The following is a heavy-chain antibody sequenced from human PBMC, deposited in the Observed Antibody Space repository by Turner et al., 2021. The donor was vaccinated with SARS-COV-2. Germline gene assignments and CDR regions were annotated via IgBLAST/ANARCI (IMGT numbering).Heavy chain of an antibody. V-gene: IGHV4-61*05. Sequence: QLQLQESGPGLVKPSETLSLTCTVSGGSISSSSYYWGWIRQPPGKGLEWIGYIYYSGSTKYNPSLKSRVTISVDTSKNQFSLKLSSVTAADTAVYYCGRVSSPVAGIDYWGQGTLVTVSS. J-gene: IGHJ4*02. CDR3: GRVSSPVAGIDY. CDR2: IYYSGST. D-gene: IGHD6-19*01. CDR1: GGSISSSSYY.